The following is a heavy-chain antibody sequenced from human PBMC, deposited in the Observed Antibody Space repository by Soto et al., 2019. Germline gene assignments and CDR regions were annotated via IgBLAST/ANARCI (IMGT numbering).Heavy chain of an antibody. CDR2: IVVGSGNT. J-gene: IGHJ6*02. CDR1: GFTFTSSA. Sequence: SVKVSCKASGFTFTSSAVQWVRQARGQRLEWIGWIVVGSGNTNYAQKFQERVTITRDMSTSTAYMELSSLRSEDTAVYYCAAENKAYYYYYGMDVWGQGTTVTVSS. CDR3: AAENKAYYYYYGMDV. V-gene: IGHV1-58*01.